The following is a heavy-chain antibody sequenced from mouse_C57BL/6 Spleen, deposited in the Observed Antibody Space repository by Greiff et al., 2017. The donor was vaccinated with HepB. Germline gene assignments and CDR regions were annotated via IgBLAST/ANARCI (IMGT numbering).Heavy chain of an antibody. CDR3: VRLILPSYAMDY. Sequence: EVHLVESGGGLVQPKGSLKLSCAASGFSFNTYAMNWVRQAPGKGLEWVARIRSKSNNYATYYADSVKDRFTISRDDSESMLYLQMNNLKTEDTAMYYCVRLILPSYAMDYWGQGTSVTVSS. V-gene: IGHV10-1*01. CDR2: IRSKSNNYAT. J-gene: IGHJ4*01. CDR1: GFSFNTYA. D-gene: IGHD1-1*01.